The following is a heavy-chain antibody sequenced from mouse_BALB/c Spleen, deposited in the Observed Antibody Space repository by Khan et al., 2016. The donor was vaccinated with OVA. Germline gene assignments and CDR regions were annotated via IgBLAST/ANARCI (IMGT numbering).Heavy chain of an antibody. Sequence: EVELVESGGGLVKPGGSLKLSCEVSGFAFNSYDMSWVRQTPEKRLEWVATISSTGTYTYYPDSVKGRSTISRDPARNTLYLQMSSLRSEDTALYYCTRPSYYGNPWFTYWGQGTLVTVSA. J-gene: IGHJ3*01. D-gene: IGHD2-10*01. V-gene: IGHV5-9*02. CDR2: ISSTGTYT. CDR1: GFAFNSYD. CDR3: TRPSYYGNPWFTY.